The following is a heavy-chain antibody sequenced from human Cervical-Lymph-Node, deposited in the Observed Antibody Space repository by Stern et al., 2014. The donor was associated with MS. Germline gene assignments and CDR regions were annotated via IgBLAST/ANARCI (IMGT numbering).Heavy chain of an antibody. J-gene: IGHJ4*02. Sequence: VQLLESGGGVVQPGMSLRLSCVVSEFVFSTYGIHWVRQAPGKGLEWVATIWEDGSNEYYADSVRGRFTISRDTSKTTVYLQMNSLRGEDTAVYYCAREGGGFRPFAYWGQGTLVTVSS. D-gene: IGHD2-15*01. V-gene: IGHV3-33*01. CDR3: AREGGGFRPFAY. CDR1: EFVFSTYG. CDR2: IWEDGSNE.